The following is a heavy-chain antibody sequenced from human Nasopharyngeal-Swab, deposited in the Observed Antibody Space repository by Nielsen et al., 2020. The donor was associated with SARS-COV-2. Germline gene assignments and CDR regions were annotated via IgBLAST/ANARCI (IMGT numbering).Heavy chain of an antibody. CDR2: IYYSGST. CDR3: VGSSWYGDYYYYYGMDV. J-gene: IGHJ6*02. Sequence: SETLSLTCTVSGGSISSSSYYWGWIRQPPGKGLEWIGSIYYSGSTYYNPSRKSRVTISVDTSKNQFSLKLSPVTAADTAGYYCVGSSWYGDYYYYYGMDVWGQGTTVTVSS. V-gene: IGHV4-39*07. CDR1: GGSISSSSYY. D-gene: IGHD6-13*01.